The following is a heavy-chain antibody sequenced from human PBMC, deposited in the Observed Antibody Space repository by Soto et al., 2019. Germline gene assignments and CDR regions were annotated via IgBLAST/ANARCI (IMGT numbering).Heavy chain of an antibody. CDR3: ASTSQYYDFWSGYINSYYYGMDV. CDR1: GYTFTSYY. V-gene: IGHV1-46*01. CDR2: INPSGGST. J-gene: IGHJ6*02. Sequence: ASVKVSCKASGYTFTSYYMHWVRQAPGQGLEWMGIINPSGGSTSYAQKFQGRVTMTRDTSTSTVYMELSSLRSEDTAVYYCASTSQYYDFWSGYINSYYYGMDVWGQGTTVTVSS. D-gene: IGHD3-3*01.